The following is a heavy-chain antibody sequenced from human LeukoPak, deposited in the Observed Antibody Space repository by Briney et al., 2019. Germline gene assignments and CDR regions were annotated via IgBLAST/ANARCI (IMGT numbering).Heavy chain of an antibody. D-gene: IGHD3-10*01. CDR1: GFTFSSYA. CDR3: ARDRVTMVRGVNYYFDY. Sequence: PGGSLRLSCAASGFTFSSYAMSWVRQAPGKGLEWVSGISGSGSGTYYPDSVKGRFTISRDNSKNTLYLQMNSLRAEDTAVYYCARDRVTMVRGVNYYFDYWGQGTLVTVSS. J-gene: IGHJ4*02. V-gene: IGHV3-23*01. CDR2: ISGSGSGT.